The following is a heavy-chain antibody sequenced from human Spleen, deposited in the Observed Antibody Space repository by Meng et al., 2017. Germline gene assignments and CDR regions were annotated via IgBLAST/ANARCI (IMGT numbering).Heavy chain of an antibody. Sequence: VQLQQWGAGLLKPSGTLSLTCAAYGGSFSGYSWNWIRQPPGKGLERIGEINHSGSTNYNPSLKSRVTISVETSKNQFSLKLSSVTAADTAVYYCARGRGLGYYGLWGQGTLVTVSS. CDR3: ARGRGLGYYGL. J-gene: IGHJ4*02. V-gene: IGHV4-34*01. D-gene: IGHD3-10*01. CDR2: INHSGST. CDR1: GGSFSGYS.